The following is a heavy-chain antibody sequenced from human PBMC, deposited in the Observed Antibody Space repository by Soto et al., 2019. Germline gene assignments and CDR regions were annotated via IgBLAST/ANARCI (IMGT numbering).Heavy chain of an antibody. J-gene: IGHJ4*02. CDR1: GFTFSSYA. Sequence: EVQLLESGGGLVQPGGSLRLSCAASGFTFSSYAMRWVRQAPGKGLECVSAISGSGGSTYYADSVKGRFTISRDNSKNTVYLQMNSLRGEDTAVYYCARRGSGSYYDYWGQGTLVTVSS. CDR2: ISGSGGST. D-gene: IGHD1-26*01. V-gene: IGHV3-23*01. CDR3: ARRGSGSYYDY.